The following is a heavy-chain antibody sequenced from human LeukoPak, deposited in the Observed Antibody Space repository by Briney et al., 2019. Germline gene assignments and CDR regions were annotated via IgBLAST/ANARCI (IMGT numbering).Heavy chain of an antibody. Sequence: PSETLSLTCTVSGGSFTSGNYYWNWLRQPAGTGLEWIGRIYTNGGASYNPSLKSRVTISIDASKNQFSLKLSSVTAADTAVYYCAREPPGYWGQGSLVTVSS. V-gene: IGHV4-61*02. CDR1: GGSFTSGNYY. CDR3: AREPPGY. CDR2: IYTNGGA. J-gene: IGHJ4*02.